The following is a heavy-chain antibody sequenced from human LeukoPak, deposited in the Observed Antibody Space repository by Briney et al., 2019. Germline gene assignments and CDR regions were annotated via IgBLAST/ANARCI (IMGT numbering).Heavy chain of an antibody. CDR3: ASEGRECNSDHSFAY. Sequence: SVNVSHKASRGTFSNQTNSWLRQAPGQGLEWMGRIIPILGIANYAQKFQGRVTITADKSTSTAYMELSSLRSEDTAVYYCASEGRECNSDHSFAYWGRGTLVTVSS. CDR1: RGTFSNQT. J-gene: IGHJ4*02. V-gene: IGHV1-69*02. CDR2: IIPILGIA. D-gene: IGHD4-23*01.